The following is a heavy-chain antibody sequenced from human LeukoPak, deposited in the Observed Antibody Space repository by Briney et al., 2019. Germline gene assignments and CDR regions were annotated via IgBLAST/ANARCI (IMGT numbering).Heavy chain of an antibody. Sequence: GGSLRLSCAASGFTFSSYAMHWVRQAPGKGLEWVAVISYDGSNKYYADSVKGRFTISRDNSKNTLYLQMNSLRAEDTAVYYCAGLSRRYCSGGSCYSSDEYFQHWGQGTLVTVSS. J-gene: IGHJ1*01. CDR2: ISYDGSNK. D-gene: IGHD2-15*01. V-gene: IGHV3-30*04. CDR3: AGLSRRYCSGGSCYSSDEYFQH. CDR1: GFTFSSYA.